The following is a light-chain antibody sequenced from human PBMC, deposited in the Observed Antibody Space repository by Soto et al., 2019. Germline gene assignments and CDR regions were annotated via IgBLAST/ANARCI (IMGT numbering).Light chain of an antibody. CDR2: EGS. CDR1: SSDVGSYNL. Sequence: QSALTQPASVSGSPGQSITISCTGTSSDVGSYNLVSWYQQHPGKAPKLIIYEGSKRPSGVSYRFSGSKSGNTASLTISGLQAEDEAGYYCSSYAGSYTFYVFGTGTKVTVL. J-gene: IGLJ1*01. CDR3: SSYAGSYTFYV. V-gene: IGLV2-23*01.